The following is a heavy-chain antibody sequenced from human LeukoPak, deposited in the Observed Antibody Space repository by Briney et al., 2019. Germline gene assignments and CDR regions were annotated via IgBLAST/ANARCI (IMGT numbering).Heavy chain of an antibody. CDR1: GYTFTGHY. Sequence: GASVKVSCKASGYTFTGHYMHWVRQAPGQGLEWMGWINPNSGGTNYAQKFQGRVTMTRDTSISTAYMELSRLRSDDTAVYYCARVDWFGEKNWFDPWGQGTLVTVSS. CDR2: INPNSGGT. CDR3: ARVDWFGEKNWFDP. J-gene: IGHJ5*02. V-gene: IGHV1-2*02. D-gene: IGHD3-10*01.